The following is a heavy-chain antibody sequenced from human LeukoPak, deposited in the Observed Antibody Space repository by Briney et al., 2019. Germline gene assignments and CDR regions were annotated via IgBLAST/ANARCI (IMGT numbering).Heavy chain of an antibody. CDR3: VRHTTSGWYQVVY. CDR2: ITYSGST. J-gene: IGHJ4*02. V-gene: IGHV4-59*01. Sequence: SETLSLICTVSGGSISNYFWSWIRQPPGKGLEWIGYITYSGSTDHNPSLKSRVTISVDASKNQFSLKLTSVTAADTAVYYCVRHTTSGWYQVVYWGQGTLVTVSS. D-gene: IGHD6-19*01. CDR1: GGSISNYF.